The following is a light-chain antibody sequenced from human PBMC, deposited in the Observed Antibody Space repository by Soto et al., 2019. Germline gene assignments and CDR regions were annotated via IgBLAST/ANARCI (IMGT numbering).Light chain of an antibody. CDR2: EVN. Sequence: QSALTQPASVSGSPGQSITISCTGTSSDVGGYNYVSWYQHHPGKAPKLMIYEVNYRPSGVSNRFSGSKSGNTASLTISGLQAEDEADYFCSSYATSSTSWVFGGGTKVTVL. V-gene: IGLV2-14*01. CDR1: SSDVGGYNY. J-gene: IGLJ3*02. CDR3: SSYATSSTSWV.